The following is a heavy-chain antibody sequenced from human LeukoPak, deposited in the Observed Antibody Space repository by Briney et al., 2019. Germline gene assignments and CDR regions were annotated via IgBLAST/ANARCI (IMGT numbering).Heavy chain of an antibody. Sequence: SVKVSCKASVCTFSSYAISWVRQAHGQGLEWMGGIIPIFGTANYAQKFQGRVTITADESTSTAYMELSSLRSEDTAVYYCATPYGGNGGYYFDYWGQGTLVTVSS. J-gene: IGHJ4*02. CDR1: VCTFSSYA. V-gene: IGHV1-69*13. CDR2: IIPIFGTA. CDR3: ATPYGGNGGYYFDY. D-gene: IGHD4-23*01.